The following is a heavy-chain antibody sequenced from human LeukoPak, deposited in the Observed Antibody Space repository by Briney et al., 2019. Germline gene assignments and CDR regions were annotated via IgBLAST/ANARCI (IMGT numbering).Heavy chain of an antibody. CDR2: IWYDGSNK. J-gene: IGHJ4*02. D-gene: IGHD4-23*01. CDR1: GFNFGGYA. V-gene: IGHV3-30*04. CDR3: ARGAHYGGNSPDY. Sequence: GRSLRLSCAASGFNFGGYAMHWVRQAPDKGLQWVAVIWYDGSNKYYADSVKGRFTISRDNSKSTVFLQMNSLRIEDTGVYYCARGAHYGGNSPDYWGQGTLVTVSS.